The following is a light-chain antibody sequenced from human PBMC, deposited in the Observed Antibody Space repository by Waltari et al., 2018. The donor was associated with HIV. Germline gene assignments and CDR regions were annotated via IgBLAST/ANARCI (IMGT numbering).Light chain of an antibody. J-gene: IGLJ2*01. CDR1: SNNVGNQG. CDR3: ATWDISRSAVV. Sequence: QAGLTQPPSVSKGMRQTATLTCTGNSNNVGNQGAAWLQQHQGHPPKLLSYRDNKRPSGISERISASRSGNTAALTITGVQPEGEAYYFCATWDISRSAVVFGGGTTLTVL. V-gene: IGLV10-54*04. CDR2: RDN.